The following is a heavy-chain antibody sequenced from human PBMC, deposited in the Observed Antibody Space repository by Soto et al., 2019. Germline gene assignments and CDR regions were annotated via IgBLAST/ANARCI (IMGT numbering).Heavy chain of an antibody. Sequence: QVQLVESGGGVVQPGRSLRLSCAASGFTFSSYGMHWVRQAPGKGLEWVAVISYDGSNKYYADSVKGRFTISRDNSKNTLYLQMNGLRAEDTAVYYCAKGRYYGDLDAFDIWGQGTMVTISS. D-gene: IGHD4-17*01. J-gene: IGHJ3*02. CDR2: ISYDGSNK. CDR1: GFTFSSYG. CDR3: AKGRYYGDLDAFDI. V-gene: IGHV3-30*18.